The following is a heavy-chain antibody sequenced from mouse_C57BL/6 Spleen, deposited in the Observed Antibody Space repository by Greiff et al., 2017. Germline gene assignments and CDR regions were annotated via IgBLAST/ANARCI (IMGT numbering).Heavy chain of an antibody. Sequence: QVQLQQSGAELVKPGASVKISCKASGYAFSSYWMNWVKQRPGKGLEWIGQIYPGDGDTNYNGKFKGKATLTANNTSSPAYMQLSRLTSEDSAVYFCARGGYYGSSYKDDWGQGTTLTVSS. CDR2: IYPGDGDT. J-gene: IGHJ2*01. V-gene: IGHV1-80*01. CDR3: ARGGYYGSSYKDD. D-gene: IGHD1-1*01. CDR1: GYAFSSYW.